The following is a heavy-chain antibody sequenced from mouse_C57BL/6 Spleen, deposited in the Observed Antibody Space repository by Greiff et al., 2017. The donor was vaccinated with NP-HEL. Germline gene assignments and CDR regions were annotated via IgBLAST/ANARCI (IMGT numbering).Heavy chain of an antibody. D-gene: IGHD2-3*01. V-gene: IGHV1-64*01. CDR2: IHPNSGST. Sequence: VQLQQPGAELVKPGASVKLSCKASGYTFTSYWMHWVKQRPGQGLEWIGMIHPNSGSTNYNEKFKSKATLTVDKSSSTAYMQLSSLTSEDSAVYYCAREGDGSSFAYWGQGTLVTVSA. CDR3: AREGDGSSFAY. CDR1: GYTFTSYW. J-gene: IGHJ3*01.